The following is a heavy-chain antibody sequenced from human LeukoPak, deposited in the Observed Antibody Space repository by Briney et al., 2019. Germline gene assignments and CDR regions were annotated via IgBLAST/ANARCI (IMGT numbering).Heavy chain of an antibody. CDR1: GGSISGFY. D-gene: IGHD6-19*01. CDR3: ARDRDSSGWFDY. CDR2: IYYSGSA. Sequence: ASETLSLTCTVSGGSISGFYWGWIRQPPGKGLEWIGFIYYSGSANYNPSLKSRVTMSVDTSKNQFSLKLSSVTAADTAFYYCARDRDSSGWFDYWGRGTLVTVSS. J-gene: IGHJ4*02. V-gene: IGHV4-59*01.